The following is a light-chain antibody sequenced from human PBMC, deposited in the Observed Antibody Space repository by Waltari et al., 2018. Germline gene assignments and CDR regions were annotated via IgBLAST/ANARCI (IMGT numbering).Light chain of an antibody. CDR3: VLYMGGGIL. CDR2: GTN. Sequence: QTVVTQEPSFSVSPGGTVTLTCGLRSGSVSTTYYPSWYQQTPAQAPPPLTYGTNTRSSGVPDRISGSIRGKKAALTIAGAQADDESDYYCVLYMGGGILFGGGTKLTVL. J-gene: IGLJ3*02. V-gene: IGLV8-61*01. CDR1: SGSVSTTYY.